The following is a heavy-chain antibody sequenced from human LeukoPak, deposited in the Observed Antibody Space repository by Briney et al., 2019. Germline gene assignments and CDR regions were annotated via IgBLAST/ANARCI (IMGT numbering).Heavy chain of an antibody. Sequence: GGSLRLSCAASGFTFSSNYMSWVRQAPGKGLEWVSVIYSGGSTYYADSVKGRFTISRDNSKNTLYLQMNSLRAEDTAVYYCARDRRVGPPYYYYGMDVWGQGTTVTVSS. CDR3: ARDRRVGPPYYYYGMDV. CDR1: GFTFSSNY. V-gene: IGHV3-53*01. CDR2: IYSGGST. J-gene: IGHJ6*02.